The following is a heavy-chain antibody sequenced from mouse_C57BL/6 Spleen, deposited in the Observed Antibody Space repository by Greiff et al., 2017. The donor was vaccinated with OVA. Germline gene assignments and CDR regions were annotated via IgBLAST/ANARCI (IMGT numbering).Heavy chain of an antibody. CDR1: GYSITSGYY. J-gene: IGHJ1*03. CDR3: ARGGGYFDV. Sequence: VQLKQSGPGLVKPSQSLSLTCSVTGYSITSGYYWNWIRQFPGNKLEWMGYISYDGSNNYNPSLKNRISITRDTSKNQFFLKFNYVTTEDTATXYCARGGGYFDVWGTGTTVTVSS. V-gene: IGHV3-6*01. CDR2: ISYDGSN.